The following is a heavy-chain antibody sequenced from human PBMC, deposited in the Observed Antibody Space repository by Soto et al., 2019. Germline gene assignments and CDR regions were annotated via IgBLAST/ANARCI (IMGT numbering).Heavy chain of an antibody. D-gene: IGHD1-26*01. CDR1: GGSISSSNW. Sequence: ASETLSLTCAVSGGSISSSNWWSWVRQPPGKGLEWIGEIYHSGSTNYNPSLKSRVTISVDKSKNQFSLKLSSVTAADTAVYYCAGYLVGATTRNWFDPWGQGTLVTVSS. J-gene: IGHJ5*02. CDR3: AGYLVGATTRNWFDP. CDR2: IYHSGST. V-gene: IGHV4-4*02.